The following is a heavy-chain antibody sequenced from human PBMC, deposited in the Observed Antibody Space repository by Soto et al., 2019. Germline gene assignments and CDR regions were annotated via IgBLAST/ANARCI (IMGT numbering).Heavy chain of an antibody. V-gene: IGHV3-30*18. CDR2: ISYDGSNK. Sequence: QVQLVESGGGVVQPGRSLRLSCAASGFTFSSYGMHWVRQAPGKGLEWVAVISYDGSNKYYADSVKGRFTISRDNSKNTLYLQMNSLRAEDTAVYYCAKDQYHKGFRGPMHGMDVWCQGTTVTVSS. D-gene: IGHD3-10*01. J-gene: IGHJ6*02. CDR3: AKDQYHKGFRGPMHGMDV. CDR1: GFTFSSYG.